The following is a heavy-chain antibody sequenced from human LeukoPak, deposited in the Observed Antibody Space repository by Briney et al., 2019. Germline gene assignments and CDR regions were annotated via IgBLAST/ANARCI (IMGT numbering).Heavy chain of an antibody. CDR2: ISTIGYT. V-gene: IGHV3-11*06. CDR1: GFIFSDYY. J-gene: IGHJ1*01. D-gene: IGHD2-2*01. CDR3: TRRDCTRTSCYASD. Sequence: GGSLRLSCTASGFIFSDYYMGWVRQAPGQGLEWISYISTIGYTNYADSVKGRFTISRDTAKKSVYLQMNSLRAEDTSIYYCTRRDCTRTSCYASDWGQGTLVTVSS.